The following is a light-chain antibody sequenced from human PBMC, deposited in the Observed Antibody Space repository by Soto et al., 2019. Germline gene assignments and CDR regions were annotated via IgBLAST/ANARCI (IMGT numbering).Light chain of an antibody. CDR3: QQRYNWPRT. J-gene: IGKJ2*01. CDR2: DAS. Sequence: EIVLTQSPATLSLSPGERATLSCRASQSISTYLAWYQQKPGQAPRLLIYDASKRATGIPPRFSGSESGTDFTLTISSLEPEDFVVYYCQQRYNWPRTFGQGTQVEIK. V-gene: IGKV3-11*01. CDR1: QSISTY.